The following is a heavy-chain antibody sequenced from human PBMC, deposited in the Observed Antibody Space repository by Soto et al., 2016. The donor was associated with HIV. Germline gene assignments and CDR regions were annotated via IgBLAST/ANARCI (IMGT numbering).Heavy chain of an antibody. CDR1: GFTFSDAW. D-gene: IGHD5-12*01. CDR2: IKSKTDGGTT. J-gene: IGHJ4*02. CDR3: STVVAWSLFDY. V-gene: IGHV3-15*01. Sequence: EVQLVESGGGLVKPGGSLRLSCAASGFTFSDAWMSWVRQAPGKGLEWVGRIKSKTDGGTTDYAAPVKGRFTISRDELQKNTLYLQMNSLENRDTAVYYCSTVVAWSLFDYVGPGNPGHRLL.